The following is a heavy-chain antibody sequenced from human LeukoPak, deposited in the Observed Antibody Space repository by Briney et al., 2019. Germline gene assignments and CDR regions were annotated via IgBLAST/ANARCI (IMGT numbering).Heavy chain of an antibody. Sequence: PGESLKISCKGSGYSFTSYWIGWVRQMPGKGLEWKGIIYPGDSDTRYSPSFQGQVTISADKSISTAYLQWSSLKASDTAMYYCARVPHYYDSSGLCDYWGQGTLVTVSS. CDR3: ARVPHYYDSSGLCDY. CDR1: GYSFTSYW. CDR2: IYPGDSDT. J-gene: IGHJ4*02. V-gene: IGHV5-51*01. D-gene: IGHD3-22*01.